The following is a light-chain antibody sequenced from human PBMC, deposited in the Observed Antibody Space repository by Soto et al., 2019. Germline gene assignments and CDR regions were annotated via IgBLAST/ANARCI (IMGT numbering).Light chain of an antibody. CDR1: SSDIGGYNY. CDR3: GSYTSIPTLV. J-gene: IGLJ1*01. Sequence: QSALTQPASVSGSPGQSITISCTGTSSDIGGYNYVSWYQQDPGKAPKLMIYDVSHRPSGVPNRFSGSESGNTASLTILGSQAAEEGDFYCGSYTSIPTLVFGTGTKLTVL. V-gene: IGLV2-14*01. CDR2: DVS.